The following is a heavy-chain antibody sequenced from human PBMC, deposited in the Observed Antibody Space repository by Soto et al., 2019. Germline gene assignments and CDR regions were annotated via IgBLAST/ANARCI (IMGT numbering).Heavy chain of an antibody. D-gene: IGHD5-12*01. CDR3: ARGGASGYDYPVLEWGMDV. V-gene: IGHV1-2*04. CDR2: INPNSGGT. J-gene: IGHJ6*02. CDR1: GYTFTGYY. Sequence: VASVKVSCKASGYTFTGYYMHWVRQAPGQGLEWMGWINPNSGGTNYAQKFQGWVTMTRDTSISTAYMELSRLRSDDTAVYYCARGGASGYDYPVLEWGMDVWGQGTTVTVS.